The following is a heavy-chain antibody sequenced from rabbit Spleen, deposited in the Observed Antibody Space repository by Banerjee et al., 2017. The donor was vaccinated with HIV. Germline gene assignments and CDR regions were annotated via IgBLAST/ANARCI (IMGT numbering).Heavy chain of an antibody. V-gene: IGHV1S45*01. CDR1: GFSFSSSYD. D-gene: IGHD2-1*01. CDR3: ARGSATMTMVITGFYFNL. Sequence: QEQLVESGGGLVKPGASLTLTCTASGFSFSSSYDMSWVRQAPGKGLEWIGFIYTGNGKNYYASWAKGRFTISKTSSTTVTLQLTSLTAADTATYFCARGSATMTMVITGFYFNLWGQGTLVTVS. CDR2: IYTGNGKN. J-gene: IGHJ4*01.